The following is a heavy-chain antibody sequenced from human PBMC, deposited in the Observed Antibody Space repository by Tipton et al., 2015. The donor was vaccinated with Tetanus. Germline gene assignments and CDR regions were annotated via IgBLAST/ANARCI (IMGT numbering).Heavy chain of an antibody. CDR1: GFSFSTYW. CDR3: ARDGSGSYYVDDYFDY. V-gene: IGHV3-74*03. D-gene: IGHD3-10*01. J-gene: IGHJ4*02. CDR2: INVDGSTT. Sequence: SLRLSCTASGFSFSTYWMHWVHQAPGKGPEWVSRINVDGSTTTYAHSVKGRFAISRDNAKNTLYLQMNSLRAEDTAVYYCARDGSGSYYVDDYFDYWGQGTLVTVSS.